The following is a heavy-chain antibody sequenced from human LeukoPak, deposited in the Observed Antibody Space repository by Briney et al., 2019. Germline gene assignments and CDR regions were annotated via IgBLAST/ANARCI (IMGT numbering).Heavy chain of an antibody. J-gene: IGHJ4*02. CDR1: GYTFTSYY. CDR3: ASLGTKTGTTKVPFDY. D-gene: IGHD1-7*01. Sequence: ASVKVSRKASGYTFTSYYMHWVRQAPGQGLEWMGIINPSGGSTSYAQKFQGRVTMTRDTSTSTVYMELSSLRSEDTAVYYCASLGTKTGTTKVPFDYWGQGTLVTVSS. CDR2: INPSGGST. V-gene: IGHV1-46*01.